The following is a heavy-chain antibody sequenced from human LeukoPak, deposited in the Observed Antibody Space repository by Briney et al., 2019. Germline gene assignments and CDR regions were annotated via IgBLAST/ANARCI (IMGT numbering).Heavy chain of an antibody. J-gene: IGHJ4*02. D-gene: IGHD3-16*02. V-gene: IGHV3-23*01. CDR1: GFTFSSYA. Sequence: GGSLRLSCAASGFTFSSYAMSWVRQAPGKGLEWVSAISGSGGSTYYADSVKGRFTISRDNSKNTLYLQMNSLRAEDTAVYYCASWGDYDYVWGSYRLREIDYWGQGTLVTVSS. CDR3: ASWGDYDYVWGSYRLREIDY. CDR2: ISGSGGST.